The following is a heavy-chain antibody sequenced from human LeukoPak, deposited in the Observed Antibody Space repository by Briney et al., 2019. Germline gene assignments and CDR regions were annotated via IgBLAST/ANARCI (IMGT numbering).Heavy chain of an antibody. V-gene: IGHV1-46*01. Sequence: ASVKVSCKASGYTFTSYYMHWVRQAPGQGLEWMGIIYPSGGSTSYAQKFQGRVTMTRDTSTSTVYMELSSLRSEDTAVYYCARDFPVGIAARPDEFDYWGQGTLVTVSS. CDR1: GYTFTSYY. D-gene: IGHD6-6*01. CDR3: ARDFPVGIAARPDEFDY. CDR2: IYPSGGST. J-gene: IGHJ4*02.